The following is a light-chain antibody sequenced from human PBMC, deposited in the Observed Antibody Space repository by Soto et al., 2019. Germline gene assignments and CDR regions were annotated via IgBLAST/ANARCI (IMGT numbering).Light chain of an antibody. J-gene: IGLJ2*01. CDR1: SSNIGANS. CDR3: SAWDDTLNGPV. CDR2: ANN. V-gene: IGLV1-44*01. Sequence: QSVVTQPPSASGTPGQRVNISCSGSSSNIGANSVNWYQQIPGTAPKVLMYANNQRPSGVPDRFSGSKSGTSASLAISGLQSEDEADYYCSAWDDTLNGPVFGGGTKLTVL.